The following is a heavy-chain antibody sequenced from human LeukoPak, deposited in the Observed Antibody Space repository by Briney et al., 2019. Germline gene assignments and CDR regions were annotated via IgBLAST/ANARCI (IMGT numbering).Heavy chain of an antibody. CDR2: IYYSGST. J-gene: IGHJ4*02. D-gene: IGHD3-10*01. Sequence: PSETLSLTYTVSGGSISSSSYYWGWIRQPPGKGLEWIGSIYYSGSTYYNPSLKSRVTISVDTSKNQFSLKLSSVTAADTAVYYCATTTGGITMVRGVHDYWGQGTLVTVSS. V-gene: IGHV4-39*01. CDR1: GGSISSSSYY. CDR3: ATTTGGITMVRGVHDY.